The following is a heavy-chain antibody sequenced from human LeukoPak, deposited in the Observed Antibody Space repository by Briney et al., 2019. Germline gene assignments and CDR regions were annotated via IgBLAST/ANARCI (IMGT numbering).Heavy chain of an antibody. D-gene: IGHD3-3*01. CDR2: INAGNGNT. CDR1: GYTFTSYA. V-gene: IGHV1-3*01. Sequence: ASVKVSCKASGYTFTSYAMHWVRQAPGQRLEWMGWINAGNGNTKYSQKFQGRVTITRDTSASTAYMELSSLRSEDTAVYYCARDRRTIFGVAHDYWGQGTLVAVSS. CDR3: ARDRRTIFGVAHDY. J-gene: IGHJ4*02.